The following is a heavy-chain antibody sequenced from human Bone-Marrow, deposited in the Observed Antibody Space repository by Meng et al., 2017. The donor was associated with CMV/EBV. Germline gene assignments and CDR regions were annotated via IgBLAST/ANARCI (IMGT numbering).Heavy chain of an antibody. J-gene: IGHJ4*02. D-gene: IGHD2-2*01. CDR2: IYYSGST. V-gene: IGHV4-59*12. CDR3: ARASRSRYCSSTSCLGGYFDY. CDR1: GGSISSYY. Sequence: GSLRLSCTVSGGSISSYYWSWIRQPPGKGLEWIGYIYYSGSTNYNPSLKSRVTIAVDTSKNQFSLKLSSVTAADTAVYYCARASRSRYCSSTSCLGGYFDYWGQGTLVTVPS.